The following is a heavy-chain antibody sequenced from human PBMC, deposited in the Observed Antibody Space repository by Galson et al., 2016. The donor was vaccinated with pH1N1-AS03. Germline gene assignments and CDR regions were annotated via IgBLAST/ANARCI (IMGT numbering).Heavy chain of an antibody. D-gene: IGHD3-10*01. Sequence: SVKVSCKASGYTFTTYGLTWVRQAPGQGLEWMAWINPYNGNTNYAQRFQGRLTMTTDTSTSTAYMELRSLRSDDTAVYYCASIRVRDSDSAFDIWGQGTLVTVSS. V-gene: IGHV1-18*04. CDR1: GYTFTTYG. J-gene: IGHJ1*01. CDR3: ASIRVRDSDSAFDI. CDR2: INPYNGNT.